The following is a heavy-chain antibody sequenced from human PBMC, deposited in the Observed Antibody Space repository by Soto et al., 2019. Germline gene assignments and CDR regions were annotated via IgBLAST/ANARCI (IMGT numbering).Heavy chain of an antibody. V-gene: IGHV4-31*03. CDR2: IYYSGST. Sequence: PSETLSLTCTVSGGSISSGVYYWGWIGQPPGKGRGWIGYIYYSGSTYYNPSLKSRVTISVDTSKNQFSLKLSSVTAADTAVYYCARVGIVVVPAAIAPTEFDPWGQGTLITVS. CDR1: GGSISSGVYY. CDR3: ARVGIVVVPAAIAPTEFDP. D-gene: IGHD2-2*03. J-gene: IGHJ5*02.